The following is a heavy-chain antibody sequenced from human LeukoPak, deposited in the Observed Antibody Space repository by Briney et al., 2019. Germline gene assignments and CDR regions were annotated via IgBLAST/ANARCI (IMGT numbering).Heavy chain of an antibody. V-gene: IGHV1-2*02. CDR2: INPNSGGT. CDR1: RYTFTDYY. D-gene: IGHD3-22*01. CDR3: ASGSSYDSPAY. Sequence: ASVKVSCKASRYTFTDYYMYWVRQAPGRGLEWMGWINPNSGGTNYAQKFQGRVTMTRDKSISTAYMELYSLRSDDTAVYYCASGSSYDSPAYWGQGTLVTVSS. J-gene: IGHJ4*02.